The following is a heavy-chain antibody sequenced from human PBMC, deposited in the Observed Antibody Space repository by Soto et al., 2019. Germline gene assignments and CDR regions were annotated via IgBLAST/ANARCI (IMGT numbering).Heavy chain of an antibody. Sequence: LSLTCTVSGGSITSSYWGWIRRPPGKGLEWIAYIYDTGISGYTPSTSYNPSLKSRVTMSVDTSKSQFSLKLTSVTAADTAVYYCARGEDAFFYYGLDVWGQGITVTVSS. V-gene: IGHV4-59*01. J-gene: IGHJ6*02. CDR3: ARGEDAFFYYGLDV. CDR2: IYDTGISGYTPST. CDR1: GGSITSSY.